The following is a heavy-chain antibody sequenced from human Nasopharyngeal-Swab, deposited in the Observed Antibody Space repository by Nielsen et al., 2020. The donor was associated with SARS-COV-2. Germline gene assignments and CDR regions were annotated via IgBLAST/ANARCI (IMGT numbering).Heavy chain of an antibody. Sequence: GGSLRLSCAASGFTFSSYAVHWVRQAPGKGLEWVAVISYDGSNKYYADSVKGRFTISRDNSKDTLYLQMDSLRAEDTAVYYCARGRYCSTTSCYAACYYHYVDVWDKGTMVTVSS. D-gene: IGHD2-2*01. V-gene: IGHV3-30-3*01. CDR1: GFTFSSYA. CDR3: ARGRYCSTTSCYAACYYHYVDV. J-gene: IGHJ6*03. CDR2: ISYDGSNK.